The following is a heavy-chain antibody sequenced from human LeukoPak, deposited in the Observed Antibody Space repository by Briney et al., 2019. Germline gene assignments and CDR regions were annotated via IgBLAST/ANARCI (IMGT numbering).Heavy chain of an antibody. CDR1: GFTFSSYA. CDR2: ISYDGSNK. CDR3: ASATPIVGPRNFYYGMDV. J-gene: IGHJ6*02. V-gene: IGHV3-30-3*01. D-gene: IGHD3-22*01. Sequence: GRSLRLSCAASGFTFSSYAMHWVRQAPGKGLEWVAVISYDGSNKYYADSVKGRFTISRDNAKNMLYLQMNSLTADDTAVYYCASATPIVGPRNFYYGMDVWGQGTTVIVSS.